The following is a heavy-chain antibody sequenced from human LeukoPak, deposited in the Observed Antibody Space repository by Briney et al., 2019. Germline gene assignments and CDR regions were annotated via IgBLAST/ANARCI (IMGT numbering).Heavy chain of an antibody. CDR2: IYHSGST. CDR3: ARDRGPAAAIFDY. V-gene: IGHV4-38-2*02. CDR1: GYSISSGYY. J-gene: IGHJ4*02. Sequence: PSETLSLTCTVSGYSISSGYYWGWIRQPPGKGLEWIGSIYHSGSTYYNPSLKSRVTISVDTSKNQFSLKLSSVTAADTAVYHCARDRGPAAAIFDYWGQGTLVTVSS. D-gene: IGHD2-2*01.